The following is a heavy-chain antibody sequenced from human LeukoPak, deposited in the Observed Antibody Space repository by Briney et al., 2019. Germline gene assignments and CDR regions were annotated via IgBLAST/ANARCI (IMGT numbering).Heavy chain of an antibody. CDR2: IRYDGSNK. J-gene: IGHJ4*02. D-gene: IGHD6-19*01. CDR1: GFTFSSYG. Sequence: PGGSLRLSCAASGFTFSSYGMHWVRQAPGKGLEWVAFIRYDGSNKYYADSGKGRFTISRDSSKNTLFLEMNSLRVEDTAVYYCAKRHTTGWYLFDYWGQGTLVTVSS. V-gene: IGHV3-30*02. CDR3: AKRHTTGWYLFDY.